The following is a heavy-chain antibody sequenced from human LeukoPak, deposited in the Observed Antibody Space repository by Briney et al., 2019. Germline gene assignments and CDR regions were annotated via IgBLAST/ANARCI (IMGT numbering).Heavy chain of an antibody. D-gene: IGHD3-10*01. Sequence: GGSLRLSCAASGFTFSSYWMTWVRQAPGKGLEWVANIKEDGSEKYYVDSVEGRFTISRDNAKNSLYLQMNSLRAEDTAVYYCARVGWFGGLTRHPGGDYWGQGTLVTVSS. J-gene: IGHJ4*02. CDR2: IKEDGSEK. CDR1: GFTFSSYW. V-gene: IGHV3-7*01. CDR3: ARVGWFGGLTRHPGGDY.